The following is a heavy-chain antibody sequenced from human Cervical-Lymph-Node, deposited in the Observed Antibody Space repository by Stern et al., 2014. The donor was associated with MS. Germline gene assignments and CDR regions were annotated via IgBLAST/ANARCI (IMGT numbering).Heavy chain of an antibody. D-gene: IGHD6-13*01. V-gene: IGHV3-11*01. CDR2: ISSSGSTI. CDR1: GFTFSDYY. Sequence: VQLVESGGGLVKPGGSLRLSCAASGFTFSDYYMSWVRQAPGKGLEWVSYISSSGSTIYYADSVKGRVTISMDTPNYSLYLQLHSLRTEDTAVYYCARDPYSSTTGFDYWGQGTLVTVSS. J-gene: IGHJ4*02. CDR3: ARDPYSSTTGFDY.